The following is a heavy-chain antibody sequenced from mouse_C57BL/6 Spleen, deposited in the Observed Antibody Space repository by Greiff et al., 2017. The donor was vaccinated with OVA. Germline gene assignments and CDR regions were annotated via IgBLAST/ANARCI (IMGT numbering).Heavy chain of an antibody. D-gene: IGHD1-1*01. CDR3: ARGDYYGSSSYWYFDV. J-gene: IGHJ1*03. CDR2: IDPSDSYT. V-gene: IGHV1-59*01. CDR1: GYTFTSYW. Sequence: VQLQQPGAELVRPGTSVKLSCKASGYTFTSYWMHWVKQRPGQGLEWIGVIDPSDSYTNYNQKFKGKATLTVDTSSSTAYMQLSSLTSEDSAVYYCARGDYYGSSSYWYFDVWGTGTTVTVSS.